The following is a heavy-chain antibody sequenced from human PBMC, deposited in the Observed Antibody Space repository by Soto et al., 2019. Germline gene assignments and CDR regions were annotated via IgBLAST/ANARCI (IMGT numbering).Heavy chain of an antibody. CDR3: ARENWGNSNWFDP. CDR2: IYDSGST. J-gene: IGHJ5*02. D-gene: IGHD3-16*01. Sequence: SETLSLTWTVSGGSVSNDYWSWIRQPPGKGLEWIGYIYDSGSTYYNPSLKSRVTLSVDTSKNQFSLKLRSVTAADTAVYYCARENWGNSNWFDPWGQGTLVTVSS. CDR1: GGSVSNDY. V-gene: IGHV4-59*02.